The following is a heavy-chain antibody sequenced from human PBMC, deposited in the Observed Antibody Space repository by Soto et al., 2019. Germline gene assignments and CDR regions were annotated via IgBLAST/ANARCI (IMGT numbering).Heavy chain of an antibody. CDR1: GGSISSYY. Sequence: SETLSLTCTVSGGSISSYYWSWIRQPAGKGLEWIGRIYTSGSTNYNPSLKSRVTMSVDTSKNQFSLKLSSVTAADTAVYYCARAAPLYCSSTSCLVGEYYYGMGVWGQGTTVTVSS. V-gene: IGHV4-4*07. D-gene: IGHD2-2*01. CDR2: IYTSGST. CDR3: ARAAPLYCSSTSCLVGEYYYGMGV. J-gene: IGHJ6*02.